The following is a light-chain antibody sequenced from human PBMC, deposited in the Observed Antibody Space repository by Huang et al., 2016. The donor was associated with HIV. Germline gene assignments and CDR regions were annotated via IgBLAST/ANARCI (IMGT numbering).Light chain of an antibody. V-gene: IGKV2D-30*01. Sequence: DVVMTQSPLSLPVTLGQPASISCRSSQSLLYSDGNTYFNWFLQRPGQSPRRLFYNVSYWDFGVPDRFSGSGSGTDFTLKISRVEAEDVGVYYCMQGTYWPHTFGHGDQTGDQT. CDR3: MQGTYWPHT. CDR1: QSLLYSDGNTY. J-gene: IGKJ2*01. CDR2: NVS.